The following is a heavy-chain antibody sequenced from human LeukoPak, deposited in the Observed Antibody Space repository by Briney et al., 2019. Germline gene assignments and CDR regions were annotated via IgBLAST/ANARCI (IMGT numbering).Heavy chain of an antibody. CDR1: GFTFRSYW. D-gene: IGHD3-9*01. Sequence: GGSLRLSCAASGFTFRSYWMHWVRQAPGKGLVWVSRIYVDGRSTTYADSVKGRFTISRDNAKNTLYLQMKSLRAEDAAVYYCVRDPYDILTGPYFDYWGQGTLVTVSS. CDR2: IYVDGRST. V-gene: IGHV3-74*03. J-gene: IGHJ4*02. CDR3: VRDPYDILTGPYFDY.